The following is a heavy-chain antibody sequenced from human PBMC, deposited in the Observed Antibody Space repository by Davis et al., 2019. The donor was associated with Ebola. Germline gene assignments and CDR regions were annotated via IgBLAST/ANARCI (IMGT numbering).Heavy chain of an antibody. CDR3: AKVGRSSEMAT. CDR2: IWYDGSNK. Sequence: GESLKISCAASGFTFSSYGMHWVRQAPGKGLEWVAVIWYDGSNKYYADSVKGRFTISRDNSKNTLYLQMNSLRAEDTAVYYCAKVGRSSEMATWGQGTLVTVSS. J-gene: IGHJ5*02. CDR1: GFTFSSYG. D-gene: IGHD5-24*01. V-gene: IGHV3-33*06.